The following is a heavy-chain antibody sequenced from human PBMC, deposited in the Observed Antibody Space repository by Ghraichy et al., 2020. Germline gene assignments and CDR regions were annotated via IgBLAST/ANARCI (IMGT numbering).Heavy chain of an antibody. CDR1: GLTFSTYA. D-gene: IGHD2-2*01. CDR3: AKGGTSCYMGVFS. CDR2: ISDSGSSK. J-gene: IGHJ5*02. V-gene: IGHV3-23*01. Sequence: GGSLRLSCAASGLTFSTYAMSWVRQAPGKGLEWVSCISDSGSSKYYADSVKDRFTISRDNSKNTLYLQMDSLRAEDTAVYYCAKGGTSCYMGVFSWGQGTLVTVSS.